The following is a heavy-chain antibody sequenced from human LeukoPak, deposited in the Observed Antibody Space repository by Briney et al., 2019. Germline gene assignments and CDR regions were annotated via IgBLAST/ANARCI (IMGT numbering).Heavy chain of an antibody. CDR1: GGSISSYY. Sequence: PSETLSLTCTVSGGSISSYYWSWIRQPPGKGLEWIGYIYYSGSTNCNPSLKSRVTISVDTSKNQFSLKLSSVTAADTAVYYCAGGIAAADHFDYWGQGTLVTVSS. J-gene: IGHJ4*02. CDR3: AGGIAAADHFDY. CDR2: IYYSGST. V-gene: IGHV4-59*08. D-gene: IGHD6-13*01.